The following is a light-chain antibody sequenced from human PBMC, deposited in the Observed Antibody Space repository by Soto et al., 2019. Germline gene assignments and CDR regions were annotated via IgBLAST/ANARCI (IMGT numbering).Light chain of an antibody. CDR3: CSYAGSYTVI. CDR1: SSDVGSYNS. J-gene: IGLJ2*01. V-gene: IGLV2-11*01. CDR2: DVT. Sequence: QSALTQPRSVSGSPGQSITISCTGTSSDVGSYNSVSWYQQHPGKAPKLVIYDVTKRPSGVPDRFSASKSGNTASLTISGLQAEDEADYYCCSYAGSYTVIFGGGTKLTVL.